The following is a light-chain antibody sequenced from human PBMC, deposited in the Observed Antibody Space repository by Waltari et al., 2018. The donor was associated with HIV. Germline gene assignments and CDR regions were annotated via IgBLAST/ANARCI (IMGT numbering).Light chain of an antibody. Sequence: QSALTQPPSASGSPGQSVTLSCTGSTSAIGSHGSVSLYQLHPGKAPKLVISEVTKRPSGVSDRFSGSKSANTAFLTVSGLQAEDEADYYCSSFADRDGFYVLFGGGTRLTVL. CDR1: TSAIGSHGS. J-gene: IGLJ2*01. CDR3: SSFADRDGFYVL. CDR2: EVT. V-gene: IGLV2-8*01.